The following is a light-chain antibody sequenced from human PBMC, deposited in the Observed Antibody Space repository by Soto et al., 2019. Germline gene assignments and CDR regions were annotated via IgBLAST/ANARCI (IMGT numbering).Light chain of an antibody. CDR2: DVS. Sequence: QSALTQPASVSGSPGQSITISCTGTSSDVGGYNYVSWYQQHPGKAPTLMIYDVSNRPSGVSNRFSGSKSGNTASLTISGLQAEDEADYYCSSYTSGSTLYVFGNGTKVTVL. CDR1: SSDVGGYNY. J-gene: IGLJ1*01. CDR3: SSYTSGSTLYV. V-gene: IGLV2-14*01.